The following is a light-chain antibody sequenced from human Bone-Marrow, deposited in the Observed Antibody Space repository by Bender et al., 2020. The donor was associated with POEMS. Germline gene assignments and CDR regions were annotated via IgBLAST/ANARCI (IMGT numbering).Light chain of an antibody. CDR2: EVN. J-gene: IGLJ2*01. Sequence: QSALTQPPSASGSPGQSVTISCTGTSNDIGAYNYVSWYQHHTGKAPKLLIFEVNRRPSGVPDRFSGSKSGNTASLTVSGLQAEDEAEYYCSSYRSTTTVAFGGGTRLTVL. CDR3: SSYRSTTTVA. V-gene: IGLV2-8*01. CDR1: SNDIGAYNY.